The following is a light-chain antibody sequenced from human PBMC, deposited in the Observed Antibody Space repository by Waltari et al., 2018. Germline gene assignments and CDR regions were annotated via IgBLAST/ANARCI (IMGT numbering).Light chain of an antibody. CDR3: QQYYSTPRT. CDR1: QSVFYSSNNKNY. CDR2: WAS. Sequence: DIVMTQSPASLAVSLGERATINCKSSQSVFYSSNNKNYLAWYKQKTGQTPKLLIYWASTRQSGVPDRFSGSGSVTDFTLTISSLQAEDVAVYYCQQYYSTPRTFGQGTKVEIK. V-gene: IGKV4-1*01. J-gene: IGKJ1*01.